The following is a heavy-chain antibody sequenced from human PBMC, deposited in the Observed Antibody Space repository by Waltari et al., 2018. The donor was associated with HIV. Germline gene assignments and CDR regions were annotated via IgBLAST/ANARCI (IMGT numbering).Heavy chain of an antibody. J-gene: IGHJ4*02. CDR3: ARSGLYDTSGYYAPFGY. CDR2: ISSSGSTI. D-gene: IGHD3-22*01. V-gene: IGHV3-48*03. CDR1: GFTFINYE. Sequence: EVQLVESGGGLVQPGGSLRLPCAASGFTFINYEINWARQVPGKGLEWISYISSSGSTIYYADSVKGRLTISRDNAKNSLYVQMNSLRAEDTAVYYCARSGLYDTSGYYAPFGYWGQGTLVTVSS.